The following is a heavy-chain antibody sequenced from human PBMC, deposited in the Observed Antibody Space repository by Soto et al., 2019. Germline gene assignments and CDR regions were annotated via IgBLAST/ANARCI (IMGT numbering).Heavy chain of an antibody. CDR1: GGSISSGGYS. J-gene: IGHJ4*02. CDR3: ARAGYSSLKGYYFDY. CDR2: IYHSGST. V-gene: IGHV4-30-2*01. Sequence: SETLSLTCAVSGGSISSGGYSWSWIRQPPGKGLEWIGYIYHSGSTYYNPSLKSRVTISVDRSKNQFSLKLSSVTAADTAVYYCARAGYSSLKGYYFDYWGQGPLVTVS. D-gene: IGHD6-13*01.